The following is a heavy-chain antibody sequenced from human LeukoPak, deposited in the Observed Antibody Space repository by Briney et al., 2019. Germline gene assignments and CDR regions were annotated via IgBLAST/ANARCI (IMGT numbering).Heavy chain of an antibody. CDR2: INYSGST. V-gene: IGHV4-34*01. Sequence: TSETLSLTCAVYGGSFSGYYWSWIRQPPGKGLEWIGEINYSGSTNYNPSLKSRVTISVDTSKNQFSLKLTSVTAADTAVYYCARFVVVPASDSFDIWGQGTMVTVSS. CDR3: ARFVVVPASDSFDI. D-gene: IGHD2-21*02. J-gene: IGHJ3*02. CDR1: GGSFSGYY.